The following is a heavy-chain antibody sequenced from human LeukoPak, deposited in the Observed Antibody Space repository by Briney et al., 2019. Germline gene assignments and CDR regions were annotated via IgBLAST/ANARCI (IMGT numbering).Heavy chain of an antibody. D-gene: IGHD3-22*01. CDR3: TRLYYDSSGYLAPEES. V-gene: IGHV3-73*01. Sequence: PGGSLRLSCAASGFTFSSYAMSWVRQASGKGLEWVGRIRSKANSYATAYAASVKGRFTISRDDSKNTAYLQMNSLKTEDTAVYYCTRLYYDSSGYLAPEESWGQGTLVTVSS. CDR1: GFTFSSYA. CDR2: IRSKANSYAT. J-gene: IGHJ5*02.